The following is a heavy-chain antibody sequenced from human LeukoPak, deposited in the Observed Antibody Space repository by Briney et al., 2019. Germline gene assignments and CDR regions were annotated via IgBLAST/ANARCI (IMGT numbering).Heavy chain of an antibody. CDR2: INPSGGST. Sequence: GASVKVSCKASGYTFTIYYIHWVRQAPGQGLEWMGLINPSGGSTNYAQKFQGRVTMTRDTSISTAYMELSRLRSDDTAVYYCARDKEASSSWYYSLYAFDIWGQGTMVTVSS. CDR3: ARDKEASSSWYYSLYAFDI. V-gene: IGHV1-46*01. CDR1: GYTFTIYY. D-gene: IGHD6-13*01. J-gene: IGHJ3*02.